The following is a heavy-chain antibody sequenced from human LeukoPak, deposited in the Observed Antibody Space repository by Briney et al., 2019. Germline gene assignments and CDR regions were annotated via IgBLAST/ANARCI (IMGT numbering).Heavy chain of an antibody. J-gene: IGHJ3*02. V-gene: IGHV4-39*01. Sequence: TSETLSLTCTVSGGSISSRSYYWGWIRQPPGKGLEWIGSMYYSGSSCYNPSLKSRVTLSVDTSKNQFSLKLSSVTAADAAVYYCARQVVVITGIDAFDIWGQGTMVTVSS. D-gene: IGHD3-22*01. CDR1: GGSISSRSYY. CDR3: ARQVVVITGIDAFDI. CDR2: MYYSGSS.